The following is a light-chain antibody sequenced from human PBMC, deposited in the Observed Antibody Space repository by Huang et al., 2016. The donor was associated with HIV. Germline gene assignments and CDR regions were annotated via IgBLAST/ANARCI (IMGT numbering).Light chain of an antibody. J-gene: IGKJ3*01. CDR2: EAS. CDR3: QQRAKWPLFT. Sequence: EIVLTQSPATLSLSPGERATLSCRASQSVGTYLAWYQQKPGQAPRILIYEASNRATGLPARFSGSRYRTDFTLTISGLEPEDFVVYYCQQRAKWPLFTFGPGTKVDMK. CDR1: QSVGTY. V-gene: IGKV3-11*01.